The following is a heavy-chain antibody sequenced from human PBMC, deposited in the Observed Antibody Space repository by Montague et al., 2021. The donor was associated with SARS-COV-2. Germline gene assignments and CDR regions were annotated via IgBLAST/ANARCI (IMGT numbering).Heavy chain of an antibody. CDR1: GGSISGSPYY. J-gene: IGHJ4*02. CDR2: ISYSGTT. CDR3: ARHYGSSLDS. V-gene: IGHV4-39*01. Sequence: SETLSLTCTVSGGSISGSPYYWGWIRQPPGKGLEWIGFISYSGTTFYNPSLKSRISMSVDTPKSQFSLNLTSVTAADTAVYYCARHYGSSLDSWGQGILVAVSS. D-gene: IGHD4-17*01.